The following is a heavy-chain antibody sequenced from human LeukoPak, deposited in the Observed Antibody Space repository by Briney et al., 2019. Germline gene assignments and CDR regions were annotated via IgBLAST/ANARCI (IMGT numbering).Heavy chain of an antibody. V-gene: IGHV4-4*02. CDR1: GDSISNRNW. J-gene: IGHJ4*02. CDR3: ARDAYYYGSGDVVGFNY. Sequence: SETLSLTCAVSGDSISNRNWWAWVRQAPGKGLEYIGEIYHSGSTNYNPSLFSRMTISVDTSKNQFSLKLTSVTAADTAVYYCARDAYYYGSGDVVGFNYWGQGTLVTVSS. D-gene: IGHD3-10*01. CDR2: IYHSGST.